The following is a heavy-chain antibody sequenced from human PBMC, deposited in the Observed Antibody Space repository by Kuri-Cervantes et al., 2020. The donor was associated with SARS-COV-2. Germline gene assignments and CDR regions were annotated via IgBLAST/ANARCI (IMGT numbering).Heavy chain of an antibody. Sequence: ASVKVSXKASGNTXTSYDINWVRQAPGQGLEWMGWMNPNSGNTGYAQKFQGRVTITRNTSISTAYMELSSLRSEDTAVXXCARGGGYXATTGFDYWGQGTLVTVSS. CDR3: ARGGGYXATTGFDY. CDR1: GNTXTSYD. J-gene: IGHJ4*02. CDR2: MNPNSGNT. V-gene: IGHV1-8*03. D-gene: IGHD5-18*01.